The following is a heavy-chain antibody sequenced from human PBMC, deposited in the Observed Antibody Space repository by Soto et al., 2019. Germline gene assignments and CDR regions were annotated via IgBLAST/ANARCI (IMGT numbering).Heavy chain of an antibody. D-gene: IGHD3-16*01. CDR1: GGSISSGDYY. V-gene: IGHV4-30-4*01. Sequence: SETLSLTCPVSGGSISSGDYYWSWIRQPPGKGLEWIGYIYYSGSTYYNPSLKSRVTISVDTSKNKFSLKLSSVTAAETAVYYCARGSSYDRFDYWGQGTLVNVSS. CDR2: IYYSGST. J-gene: IGHJ4*02. CDR3: ARGSSYDRFDY.